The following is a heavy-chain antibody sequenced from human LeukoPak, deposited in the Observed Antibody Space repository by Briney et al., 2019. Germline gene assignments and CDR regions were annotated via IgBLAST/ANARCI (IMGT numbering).Heavy chain of an antibody. V-gene: IGHV3-21*01. D-gene: IGHD6-19*01. CDR2: ISSSSSYI. J-gene: IGHJ3*02. Sequence: GGSLRLSCAASGFTFSSYSMNWVRQAPGKGLEWVSSISSSSSYIYYADSVKGRFTISRDSAKNSLYLQMNSLRAEDTAMYYCARVVAVAGRAFDIWGLGTMVTVSS. CDR3: ARVVAVAGRAFDI. CDR1: GFTFSSYS.